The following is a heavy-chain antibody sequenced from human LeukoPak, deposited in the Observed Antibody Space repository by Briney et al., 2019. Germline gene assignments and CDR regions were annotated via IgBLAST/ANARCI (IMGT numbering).Heavy chain of an antibody. D-gene: IGHD5-18*01. CDR3: ARDRSNTAMDYYFDY. CDR1: GYTFTGYY. J-gene: IGHJ4*02. V-gene: IGHV1-2*02. CDR2: INPNSGGT. Sequence: ASVKVSCKASGYTFTGYYMHWVRQAPGQGLEWMGWINPNSGGTNYAQKFRGRVTMTRDTSISTAYMELSRLRSDDTAVYYCARDRSNTAMDYYFDYWGQGTLVTVSS.